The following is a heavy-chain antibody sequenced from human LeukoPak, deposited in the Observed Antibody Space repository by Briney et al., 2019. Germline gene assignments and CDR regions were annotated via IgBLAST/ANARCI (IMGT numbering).Heavy chain of an antibody. CDR1: DDSISSYY. V-gene: IGHV4-59*08. D-gene: IGHD6-19*01. Sequence: SETLSLTCTVSDDSISSYYWIWIRQPPGKGLEWIGYIHHSGSANYNPSLRSRITMSVDTSKNHFSLSLTSVTAADTAVYYCAAGRLGFDYWGQGTLVTVSS. CDR3: AAGRLGFDY. J-gene: IGHJ4*02. CDR2: IHHSGSA.